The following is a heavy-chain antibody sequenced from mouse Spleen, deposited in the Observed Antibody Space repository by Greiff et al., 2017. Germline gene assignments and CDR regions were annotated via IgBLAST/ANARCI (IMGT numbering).Heavy chain of an antibody. CDR1: GYTFTDYY. J-gene: IGHJ1*01. D-gene: IGHD3-1*01. CDR2: INPYNGGT. Sequence: EVQGVESGPVLVKPGASVKMSCKASGYTFTDYYMNWVKQSHGKSLEWIGVINPYNGGTSYNQKFKGKATLTVDKSSSTAYMELNSLTSEDSAVYYCARFDSEDWYFDVWGAGTTVTVSS. CDR3: ARFDSEDWYFDV. V-gene: IGHV1-19*01.